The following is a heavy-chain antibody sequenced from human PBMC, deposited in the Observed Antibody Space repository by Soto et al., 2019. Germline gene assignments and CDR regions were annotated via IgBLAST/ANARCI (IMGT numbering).Heavy chain of an antibody. CDR1: GFTFSSYA. V-gene: IGHV3-23*01. CDR3: AKRPYRIAVAEYFDY. D-gene: IGHD6-19*01. Sequence: GGSLRLSCAASGFTFSSYAMSWVRQAPGKGLEWVSAISGSGGSTYYADSVKGRFTISRDNSKNTLYLQMNSLRAEDTAVYYCAKRPYRIAVAEYFDYWGQGTLGTVPQ. J-gene: IGHJ4*02. CDR2: ISGSGGST.